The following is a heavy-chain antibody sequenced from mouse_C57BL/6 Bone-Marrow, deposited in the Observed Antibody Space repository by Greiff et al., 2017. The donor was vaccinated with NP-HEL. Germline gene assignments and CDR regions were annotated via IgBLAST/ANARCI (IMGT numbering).Heavy chain of an antibody. J-gene: IGHJ1*03. CDR3: ARWTTTVVATRYFDV. CDR2: IYPGSGST. D-gene: IGHD1-1*01. CDR1: GYTFTSYW. Sequence: QVQLQQSGAELVKPGASVKMSCKASGYTFTSYWITWVKQRPGQGLEWIGDIYPGSGSTNYNEKFKSKATLTVDTSSSTAYMQLSSLTSEDSAVYYCARWTTTVVATRYFDVWGTGTTVTVSS. V-gene: IGHV1-55*01.